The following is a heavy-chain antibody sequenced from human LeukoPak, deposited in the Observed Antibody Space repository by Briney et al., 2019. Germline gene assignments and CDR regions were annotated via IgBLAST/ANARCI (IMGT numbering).Heavy chain of an antibody. CDR3: AKCRGSSWSDYFDY. J-gene: IGHJ4*02. Sequence: PGGSLRLSCAVSGFSLSRYDMSWVRKAPGKGLEWVSAISDSGGSTYYADSVKGRFTISRDNSRNTLYLQMNTLRAEDTAVYYCAKCRGSSWSDYFDYWGQGTLVTVSS. CDR2: ISDSGGST. CDR1: GFSLSRYD. V-gene: IGHV3-23*01. D-gene: IGHD6-13*01.